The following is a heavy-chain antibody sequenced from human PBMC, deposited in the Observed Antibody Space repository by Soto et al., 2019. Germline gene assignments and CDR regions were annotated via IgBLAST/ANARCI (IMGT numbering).Heavy chain of an antibody. J-gene: IGHJ4*02. D-gene: IGHD2-15*01. CDR2: IIPIFGTA. Sequence: QVQLVQSGAEVKKPGSSVKVSCKASGGTFSSYAISWVRQAPGQGLEGMGGIIPIFGTANYAQKFQGRVTSTADKSTSPAYMELSSLRSEDTAVYYCARAGGYCRGGSCSDYWGQGTLVTVSS. CDR3: ARAGGYCRGGSCSDY. CDR1: GGTFSSYA. V-gene: IGHV1-69*06.